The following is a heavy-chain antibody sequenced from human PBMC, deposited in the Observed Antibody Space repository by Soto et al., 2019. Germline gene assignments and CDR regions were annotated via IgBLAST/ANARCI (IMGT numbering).Heavy chain of an antibody. D-gene: IGHD1-1*01. CDR2: INPGSGDT. CDR3: ARRAETNGWNGFGADKYYFDF. Sequence: GASVKVSCKASGYSFTNNDVSWVLQATGQGLEWMGGINPGSGDTGYAQKFQGRVTMTSDTSISTAHMELSSLRSEDTAVYYCARRAETNGWNGFGADKYYFDFWGQGTLVTVSS. J-gene: IGHJ4*02. CDR1: GYSFTNND. V-gene: IGHV1-8*01.